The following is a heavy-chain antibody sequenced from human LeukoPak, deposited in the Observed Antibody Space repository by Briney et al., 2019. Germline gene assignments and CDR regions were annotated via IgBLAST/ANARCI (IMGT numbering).Heavy chain of an antibody. Sequence: PGGSLRLSCAASGFTFTNYAMTWVRQAPGKGLEWVSTVSGSAGRTDYADSVKGRFTISRDNLKNTLYLQMNGLRAEDTAVYYCAKNRGHCVDGVCHNYYYMDVWGKGTTVTVSS. V-gene: IGHV3-23*01. J-gene: IGHJ6*03. CDR3: AKNRGHCVDGVCHNYYYMDV. CDR1: GFTFTNYA. D-gene: IGHD2-8*02. CDR2: VSGSAGRT.